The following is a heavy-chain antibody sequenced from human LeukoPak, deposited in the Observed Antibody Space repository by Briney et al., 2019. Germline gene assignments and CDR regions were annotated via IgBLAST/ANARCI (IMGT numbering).Heavy chain of an antibody. V-gene: IGHV4-59*01. CDR3: AARGDGYNNWYFDL. CDR1: GGSINNYY. J-gene: IGHJ2*01. CDR2: IYYSGST. D-gene: IGHD5-24*01. Sequence: SETLSLTCTVSGGSINNYYWSWISQPPGKGLEWIGYIYYSGSTNYNPSLKSRVTISLDTSKNQFSLNLSSVTAADTAVYYCAARGDGYNNWYFDLWGRGTLVTVSS.